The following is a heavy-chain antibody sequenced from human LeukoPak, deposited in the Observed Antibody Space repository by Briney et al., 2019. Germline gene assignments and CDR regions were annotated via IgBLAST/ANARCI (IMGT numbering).Heavy chain of an antibody. D-gene: IGHD3-22*01. CDR1: GYTFTGYY. V-gene: IGHV1-2*02. CDR3: ARVTYYYDSSGYYYPDD. CDR2: INPNSGGT. Sequence: GASVKVSCKASGYTFTGYYMHWVRQAPGQGLEWMGWINPNSGGTNYAQKFQGRVTMTRDTSISTAYMELSRLRSDDTAVYYCARVTYYYDSSGYYYPDDWGRGTLVTVSS. J-gene: IGHJ4*02.